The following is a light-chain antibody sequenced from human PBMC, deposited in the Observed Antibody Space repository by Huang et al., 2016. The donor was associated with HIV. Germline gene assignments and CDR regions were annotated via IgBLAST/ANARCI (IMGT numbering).Light chain of an antibody. CDR1: QDIRDY. Sequence: DIQMTQSPSSLSASVGDRVTITCQASQDIRDYLNWYQQKSGKAPKLLIYEASNLQTWVPSRFSGSGSGTDFTLTINSLQPEDIATYYCQQYDNLPFTFGPGTKVDFK. V-gene: IGKV1-33*01. CDR2: EAS. CDR3: QQYDNLPFT. J-gene: IGKJ3*01.